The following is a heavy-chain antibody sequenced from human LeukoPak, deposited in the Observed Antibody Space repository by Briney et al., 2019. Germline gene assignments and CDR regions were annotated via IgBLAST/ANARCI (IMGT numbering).Heavy chain of an antibody. CDR1: GGSFSGYY. Sequence: SETLSLTCAVYGGSFSGYYWSWIRQPPGKGLEWIGEINHSGSTNYNPSLKSRVTISVDTSKNQFSLKLSSVTAADTAVYYCARVLQNYYYLDVWGKGTTVTVSS. V-gene: IGHV4-34*01. CDR3: ARVLQNYYYLDV. J-gene: IGHJ6*03. D-gene: IGHD3-3*01. CDR2: INHSGST.